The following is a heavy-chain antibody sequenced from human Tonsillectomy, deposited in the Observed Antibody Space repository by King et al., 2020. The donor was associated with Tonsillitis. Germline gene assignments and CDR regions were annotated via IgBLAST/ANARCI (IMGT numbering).Heavy chain of an antibody. CDR3: ASDKVASYGMDV. V-gene: IGHV3-21*01. CDR2: ISSSSSYI. Sequence: VQLVQSGGGLVKPGGSLRLSCAASGFTFSSYSINWVRQAPGKGLEWVSSISSSSSYIYYADSVKGRFTISRDNAKNSLYLQMNSLRAEDTAVYYCASDKVASYGMDVWGQGTTVTVSS. J-gene: IGHJ6*02. D-gene: IGHD2-15*01. CDR1: GFTFSSYS.